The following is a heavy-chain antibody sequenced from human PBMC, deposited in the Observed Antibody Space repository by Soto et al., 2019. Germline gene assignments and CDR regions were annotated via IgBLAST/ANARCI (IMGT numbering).Heavy chain of an antibody. Sequence: SVKVSCKVSGYTLTELSMHWVRQAPGKGLEWMGGIIPIFGTANYAQKFQGRVTITADESTSTAYMELSSLRSEDTAVYYCARVQYYDSSGYYPDFDYWGQGTLVTVSS. CDR3: ARVQYYDSSGYYPDFDY. CDR1: GYTLTELS. D-gene: IGHD3-22*01. J-gene: IGHJ4*02. V-gene: IGHV1-69*13. CDR2: IIPIFGTA.